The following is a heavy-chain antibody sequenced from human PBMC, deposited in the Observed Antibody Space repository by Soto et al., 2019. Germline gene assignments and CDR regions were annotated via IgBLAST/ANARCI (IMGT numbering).Heavy chain of an antibody. V-gene: IGHV1-18*01. J-gene: IGHJ6*02. CDR1: GYSFTSYG. CDR2: ISPYNGRT. CDR3: GRCRTDSYAMDV. Sequence: QVHLVQSGSDVEKPGASVKVSCKASGYSFTSYGIGWVRQVPGQGPAWMEWISPYNGRTNYAQSVKGIVVMTPDISTMTVYLELRSLRSDDSAIYYCGRCRTDSYAMDVWGQGTTVTFSS. D-gene: IGHD5-18*01.